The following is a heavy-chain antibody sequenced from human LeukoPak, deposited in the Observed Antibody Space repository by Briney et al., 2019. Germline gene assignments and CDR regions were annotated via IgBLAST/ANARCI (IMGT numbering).Heavy chain of an antibody. D-gene: IGHD6-25*01. J-gene: IGHJ6*03. CDR2: IYFSGYT. V-gene: IGHV4-59*11. CDR1: GGSISSHY. CDR3: ARSERRAQKDTYYNHYYYMDV. Sequence: PSETLSLTCVVSGGSISSHYWSWIRQPPGKGLEWIVYIYFSGYTNYNPSLKSRVTLSVDTSNNQFSLRLSSVTAADTAVYFCARSERRAQKDTYYNHYYYMDVWGKGTTVTVSS.